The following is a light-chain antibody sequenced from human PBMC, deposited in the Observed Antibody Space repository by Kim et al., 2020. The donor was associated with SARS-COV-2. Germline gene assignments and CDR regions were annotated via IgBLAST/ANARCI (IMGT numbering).Light chain of an antibody. Sequence: GQRVTISCTGSSSKSGAGYDVHWYQQLPGAAPKLLIYGNSNRPSGVPDRFSGSKSGTSASLAITGLQAEDEADYYCQSYDSSLSVVFGGGTQLTVL. J-gene: IGLJ2*01. CDR2: GNS. V-gene: IGLV1-40*01. CDR3: QSYDSSLSVV. CDR1: SSKSGAGYD.